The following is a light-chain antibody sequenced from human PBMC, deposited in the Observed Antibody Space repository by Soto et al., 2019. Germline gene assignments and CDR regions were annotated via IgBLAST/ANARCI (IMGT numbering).Light chain of an antibody. J-gene: IGLJ1*01. Sequence: QSALTQPASVSGSPGQSITISCTGTSSDFGGYKYVSWYQQHPGKAPKLMIYEVSDRPSGVSNRFSGSKSGNTASLTISGLQAEDEADYYCSSYTSISTYVFGTGTKLTVL. CDR2: EVS. CDR3: SSYTSISTYV. CDR1: SSDFGGYKY. V-gene: IGLV2-14*03.